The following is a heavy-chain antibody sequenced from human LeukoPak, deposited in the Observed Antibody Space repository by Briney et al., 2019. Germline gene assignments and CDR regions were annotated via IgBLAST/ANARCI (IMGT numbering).Heavy chain of an antibody. CDR1: GYTFTGYY. J-gene: IGHJ4*02. D-gene: IGHD3-22*01. V-gene: IGHV1-2*02. Sequence: ASVKVSCKASGYTFTGYYMHWVRQAPGQGLEWMGWINPNSGGTNYAQEFQGRVTMTRDTSISTAYMELSRLRSDDTAVYYCARGARWAYSPPNYYDSSGLTPAPIDYWGQGTLVTVSS. CDR2: INPNSGGT. CDR3: ARGARWAYSPPNYYDSSGLTPAPIDY.